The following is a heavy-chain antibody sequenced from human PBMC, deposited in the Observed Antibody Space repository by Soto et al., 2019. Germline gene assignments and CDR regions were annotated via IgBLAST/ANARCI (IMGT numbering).Heavy chain of an antibody. D-gene: IGHD1-1*01. CDR2: IIPIFGTA. J-gene: IGHJ4*02. Sequence: ASVKVSCKASGGTFSSYAISWVRQAPGQGLEWMGGIIPIFGTANYAQKFQGRVTITADKSTSTAYMELSSLRSEDTAVYYCASVVRAQLEPYFDYWGQGTLVTVSS. CDR3: ASVVRAQLEPYFDY. CDR1: GGTFSSYA. V-gene: IGHV1-69*06.